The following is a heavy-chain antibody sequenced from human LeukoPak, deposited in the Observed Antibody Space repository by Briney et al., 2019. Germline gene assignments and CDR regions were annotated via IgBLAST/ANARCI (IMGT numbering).Heavy chain of an antibody. J-gene: IGHJ4*02. CDR3: ARDSSSVLRFLEWLPNFDY. CDR2: IYYSGST. CDR1: GGSISSSSYY. D-gene: IGHD3-3*01. V-gene: IGHV4-39*07. Sequence: SETLSLTCTVSGGSISSSSYYWGWIRQPPGKGLEWIGSIYYSGSTYYNPSLKSRVTISVDTSKNQFSLKLSSVTAADTAVYYCARDSSSVLRFLEWLPNFDYWGQGTLVTVSS.